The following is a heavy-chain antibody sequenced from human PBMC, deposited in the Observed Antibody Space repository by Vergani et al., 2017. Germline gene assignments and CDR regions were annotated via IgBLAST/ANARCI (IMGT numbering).Heavy chain of an antibody. J-gene: IGHJ6*02. CDR3: ARHKYISGWTYYYYGMDV. V-gene: IGHV3-33*01. CDR1: GFTFSSYG. Sequence: QVQLVESGGGVVQPGRSLRLSCAASGFTFSSYGMHWVRQAPGKGLEWVAVIWYDGSNKYYADSVKGRFTISRDNSKNTLYLQMNSLRAEDTAVYYCARHKYISGWTYYYYGMDVWGQGTTVTVSS. D-gene: IGHD6-19*01. CDR2: IWYDGSNK.